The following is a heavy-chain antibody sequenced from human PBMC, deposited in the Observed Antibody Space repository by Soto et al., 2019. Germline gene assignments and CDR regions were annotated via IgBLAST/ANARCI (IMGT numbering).Heavy chain of an antibody. V-gene: IGHV1-69*13. D-gene: IGHD5-18*01. CDR1: GGSFTYT. CDR2: IIPIFGTT. Sequence: SVKVSCKASGGSFTYTLSWVRQAPGQGLEWMGGIIPIFGTTNYAQKFQGRVTITADESTKTAYMELSTLRSEDTAVYYCARLHSHGTYGMDVWGQGTTVTGSS. J-gene: IGHJ6*02. CDR3: ARLHSHGTYGMDV.